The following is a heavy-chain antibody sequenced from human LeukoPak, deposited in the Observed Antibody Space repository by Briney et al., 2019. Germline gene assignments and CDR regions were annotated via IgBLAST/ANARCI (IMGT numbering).Heavy chain of an antibody. CDR3: AKDREYSSGWYYFDY. D-gene: IGHD6-19*01. J-gene: IGHJ4*02. CDR1: GFIVSRNY. V-gene: IGHV3-66*01. Sequence: GGSLRLSCAASGFIVSRNYMSWVRQAPGKGLEWVSIIYINDYAYYSDSVKGRFTIPRDNSKNTLYLQMNSLRDEDTAVYYCAKDREYSSGWYYFDYWGQGTLVTVSS. CDR2: IYINDYA.